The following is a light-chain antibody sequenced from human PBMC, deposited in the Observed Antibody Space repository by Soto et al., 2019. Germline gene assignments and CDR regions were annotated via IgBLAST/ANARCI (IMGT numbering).Light chain of an antibody. J-gene: IGKJ5*01. V-gene: IGKV3-11*01. CDR1: QSVSSY. Sequence: EIVWTQSPATMSFSPGERATISCRSSQSVSSYLAWYQQKPGQAPRLLIYDAPNRATGIPARFSGSGSGTDFTLTISSLQPEDFAVYYCQHRSNWPTFGQGTRVEIK. CDR3: QHRSNWPT. CDR2: DAP.